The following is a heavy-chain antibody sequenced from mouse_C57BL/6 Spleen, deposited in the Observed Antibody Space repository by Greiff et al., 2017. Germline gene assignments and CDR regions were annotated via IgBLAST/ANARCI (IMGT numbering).Heavy chain of an antibody. V-gene: IGHV1-53*01. CDR2: INPSNGGT. Sequence: QVQLQQPGTELVKPGASVKLSCKASGYTFTSYWMHWVKQRPGQGLEWIGNINPSNGGTNYNEKFKSKATLTVDKSSGTAYMQLSSLTSEDSAVYYCARSGITTVVAFDYWGQGTTLTVSS. D-gene: IGHD1-1*01. CDR1: GYTFTSYW. CDR3: ARSGITTVVAFDY. J-gene: IGHJ2*01.